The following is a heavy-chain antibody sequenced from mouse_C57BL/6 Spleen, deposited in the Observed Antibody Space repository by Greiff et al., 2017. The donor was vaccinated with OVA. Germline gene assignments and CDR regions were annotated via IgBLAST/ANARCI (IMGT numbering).Heavy chain of an antibody. J-gene: IGHJ3*01. Sequence: QVQLQQSGAELARPGASVKLSCKASGYTFTSYGISWVKQRTGQGLEWIGEIYPRSGNTYYNEKFKGKATLTADKSSSTAYMELRSLTSEDSAVYFCAQIYYDYAWFAYWGQGTLVTVSA. CDR3: AQIYYDYAWFAY. CDR1: GYTFTSYG. CDR2: IYPRSGNT. V-gene: IGHV1-81*01. D-gene: IGHD2-4*01.